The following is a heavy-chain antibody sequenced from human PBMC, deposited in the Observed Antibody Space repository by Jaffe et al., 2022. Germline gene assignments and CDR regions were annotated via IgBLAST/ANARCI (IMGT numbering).Heavy chain of an antibody. Sequence: QVQLVESGGGVVQPGGSLRLSCAASGFTFSSYGMHWVRQAPGKGLEWVAFIRYDGSNKYYADSVKGRFTISRDNSKNTLYLQMNSLRAEDTAVYYCAKDPVVAATPAYYFDYWGQGTLVTVSS. CDR3: AKDPVVAATPAYYFDY. D-gene: IGHD2-15*01. V-gene: IGHV3-30*02. CDR1: GFTFSSYG. CDR2: IRYDGSNK. J-gene: IGHJ4*02.